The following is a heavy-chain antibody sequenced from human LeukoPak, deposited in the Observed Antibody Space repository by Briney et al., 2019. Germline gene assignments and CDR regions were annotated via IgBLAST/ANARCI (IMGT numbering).Heavy chain of an antibody. CDR3: ARVRCSSTSCPYDY. D-gene: IGHD2-2*01. Sequence: SVKVSCKASGGTFSSYAISWVRQAPGQGLEWMGRIIPILGIANYAQKFQGRVTITADKSTSTAYMELSSLRSEDTAVYYCARVRCSSTSCPYDYWGQGTLVTVSS. CDR1: GGTFSSYA. V-gene: IGHV1-69*04. J-gene: IGHJ4*02. CDR2: IIPILGIA.